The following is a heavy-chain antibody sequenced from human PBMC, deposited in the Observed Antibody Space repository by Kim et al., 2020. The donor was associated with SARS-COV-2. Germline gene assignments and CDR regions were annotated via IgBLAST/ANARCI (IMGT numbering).Heavy chain of an antibody. D-gene: IGHD6-19*01. J-gene: IGHJ4*02. V-gene: IGHV3-23*01. CDR3: AKGAGAPFFFDY. Sequence: YDADSVKGRFTISRDHSKNTLFLQMNNLRAEDTAVYYCAKGAGAPFFFDYWGQGTLVTVSS.